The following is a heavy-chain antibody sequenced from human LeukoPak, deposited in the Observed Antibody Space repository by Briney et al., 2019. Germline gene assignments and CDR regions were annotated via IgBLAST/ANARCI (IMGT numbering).Heavy chain of an antibody. Sequence: PGGSLRLSCAAPGFTFSSYAMHWVRQAPGKGPEWVAVISYDGSNKYYADSVKGRFTISRDNSKNTLYLQMNSLRAEDTAVYYCARDSTYYYDSGSSGPHYFDYWGQGTLVTVSS. V-gene: IGHV3-30*01. D-gene: IGHD3-10*01. J-gene: IGHJ4*02. CDR1: GFTFSSYA. CDR3: ARDSTYYYDSGSSGPHYFDY. CDR2: ISYDGSNK.